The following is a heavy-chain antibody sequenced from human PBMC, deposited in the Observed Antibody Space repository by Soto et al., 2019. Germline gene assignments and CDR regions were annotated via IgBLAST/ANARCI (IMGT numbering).Heavy chain of an antibody. CDR3: APRKYGSFNIGAFDI. Sequence: LRLSCAASGFSFSTYEMNWVRQAPGKGLEWVSYISKNGIDIYYADSVKGRFTISRDNANNSLFLQMDSLRPEDTAVYYCAPRKYGSFNIGAFDIWGQGTMVTVSS. CDR1: GFSFSTYE. J-gene: IGHJ3*02. V-gene: IGHV3-48*03. D-gene: IGHD1-26*01. CDR2: ISKNGIDI.